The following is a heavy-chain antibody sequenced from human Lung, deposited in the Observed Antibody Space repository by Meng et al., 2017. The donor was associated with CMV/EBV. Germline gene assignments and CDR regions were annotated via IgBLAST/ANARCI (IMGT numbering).Heavy chain of an antibody. CDR2: IYYSGST. J-gene: IGHJ6*02. CDR1: GGSISSSSYY. Sequence: GSLRLSCTVSGGSISSSSYYWGWIRQPPGKGLEWIGSIYYSGSTYYNPSLKSRVTISVDTSKNQFSLKLSSVTAADTAVYYCAIDATIFGVVDPYYYGMEVWGQGTXVTVSS. V-gene: IGHV4-39*02. D-gene: IGHD3-3*01. CDR3: AIDATIFGVVDPYYYGMEV.